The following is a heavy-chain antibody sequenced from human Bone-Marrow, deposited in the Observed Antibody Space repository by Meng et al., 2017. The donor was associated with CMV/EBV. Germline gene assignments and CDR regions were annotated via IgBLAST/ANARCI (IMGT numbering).Heavy chain of an antibody. J-gene: IGHJ6*02. D-gene: IGHD1-26*01. CDR3: ARADGGSYYYYGMDV. V-gene: IGHV1-18*01. CDR1: GYTFTSYG. CDR2: ISAYNGNT. Sequence: ASVKVSCKASGYTFTSYGISWVRQAPGQGLEWMGWISAYNGNTNYAQKLQGRVTMTSDTSISTVYMELGRLRSDDTAVYYCARADGGSYYYYGMDVWGQGTTVTVSS.